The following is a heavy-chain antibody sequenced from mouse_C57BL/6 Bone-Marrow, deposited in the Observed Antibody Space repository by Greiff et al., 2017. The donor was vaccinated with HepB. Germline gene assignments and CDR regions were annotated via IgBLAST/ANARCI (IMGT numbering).Heavy chain of an antibody. V-gene: IGHV1-72*01. CDR3: AREDYDHYYAMDY. D-gene: IGHD2-4*01. Sequence: QVQLKQPGAELVKPGASVKLSCKASGYTFTSYWMHWVKQRPGRGLEWIGRIDPNSGGTKYNEKFKSKATLTVDKPSSTAYMQLSSLTSEDSAVYYCAREDYDHYYAMDYWGQGTSVTVSS. CDR1: GYTFTSYW. J-gene: IGHJ4*01. CDR2: IDPNSGGT.